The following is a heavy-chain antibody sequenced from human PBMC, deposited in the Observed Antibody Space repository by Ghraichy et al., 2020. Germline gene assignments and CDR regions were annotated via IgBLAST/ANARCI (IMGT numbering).Heavy chain of an antibody. CDR3: ARDRTAARGAFDI. CDR1: GFTFSSYW. J-gene: IGHJ3*02. Sequence: GESLNISCAASGFTFSSYWMHWVRQAPGKGLVWVSRILNDGSDANYADSVKGRFTISRDSAQNMLYLQMNRLTVEDTAVYFCARDRTAARGAFDIWGQGTMVTVSS. D-gene: IGHD6-6*01. CDR2: ILNDGSDA. V-gene: IGHV3-74*01.